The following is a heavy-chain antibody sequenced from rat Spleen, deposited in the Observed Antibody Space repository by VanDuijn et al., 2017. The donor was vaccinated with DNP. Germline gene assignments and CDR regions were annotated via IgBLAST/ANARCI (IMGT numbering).Heavy chain of an antibody. CDR2: INKDSSRI. D-gene: IGHD1-11*01. CDR3: AGEHLGVQC. V-gene: IGHV4-2*01. CDR1: GFNFNDYW. Sequence: EVKLVESGGGLVQPGRSLKLSCAASGFNFNDYWMGWVRQAPGKGLEWIGEINKDSSRINYAPSSKDKFTISRDNAQNTLYLQMSKLGSEDTDNYYCAGEHLGVQCWGKGVMVTVSS. J-gene: IGHJ2*01.